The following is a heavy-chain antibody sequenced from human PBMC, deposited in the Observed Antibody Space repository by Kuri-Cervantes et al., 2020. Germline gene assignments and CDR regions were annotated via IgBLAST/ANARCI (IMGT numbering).Heavy chain of an antibody. CDR1: GFTVSSNY. D-gene: IGHD6-25*01. CDR2: IYSGGST. J-gene: IGHJ6*02. V-gene: IGHV3-66*01. CDR3: ARDRGGLYGMDV. Sequence: GGSLRPSCVASGFTVSSNYMSWVRQAPGKGLEWVSVIYSGGSTYYADSLKGRFIISRDNSKNTLYLQMNSLRVEDTAVYYCARDRGGLYGMDVWGQGTMVTVSS.